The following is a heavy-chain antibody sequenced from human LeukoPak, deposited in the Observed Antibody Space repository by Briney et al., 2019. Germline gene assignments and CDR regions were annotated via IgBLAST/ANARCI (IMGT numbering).Heavy chain of an antibody. V-gene: IGHV4-4*02. CDR2: IYHSGST. D-gene: IGHD4-23*01. CDR1: GGSISSSNW. Sequence: SGTLSLTCAVSGGSISSSNWWSWVRQPPGKGLEWIGEIYHSGSTNYNPSLKSRVTISVDKSKNQFSLNLTSVTAADTALYYCVKNGGKSDFGSWGQGPLVAVSS. CDR3: VKNGGKSDFGS. J-gene: IGHJ4*02.